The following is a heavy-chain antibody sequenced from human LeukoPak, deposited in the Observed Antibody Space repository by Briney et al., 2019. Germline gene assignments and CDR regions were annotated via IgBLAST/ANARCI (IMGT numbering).Heavy chain of an antibody. CDR3: ARDRRDIVVVPAAINEYYYYYYMDV. V-gene: IGHV4-39*02. CDR1: GGSISSTTYY. D-gene: IGHD2-2*01. J-gene: IGHJ6*03. CDR2: IYYSGST. Sequence: SETLSLTCTVSGGSISSTTYYWDWIRQPPGKGLEWIGTIYYSGSTYYNPSLKSRVTISVDTSKNEFSLNLSSVTAADTAVYYCARDRRDIVVVPAAINEYYYYYYMDVWGKGTTVTISS.